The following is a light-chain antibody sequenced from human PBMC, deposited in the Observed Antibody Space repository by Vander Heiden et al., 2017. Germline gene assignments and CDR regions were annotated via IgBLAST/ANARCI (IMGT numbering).Light chain of an antibody. J-gene: IGKJ3*01. CDR2: FAS. CDR3: HQSSSLPFT. CDR1: QSIGTN. V-gene: IGKV6-21*01. Sequence: DIVLTQSPEFQSVTPKEKVTITCRASQSIGTNLLWYQHKPDQSPKGLITFASNTCSGVPSRFSGSRSGTDFTLTINSLEAEDAATYFCHQSSSLPFTFGPGSKVDVQ.